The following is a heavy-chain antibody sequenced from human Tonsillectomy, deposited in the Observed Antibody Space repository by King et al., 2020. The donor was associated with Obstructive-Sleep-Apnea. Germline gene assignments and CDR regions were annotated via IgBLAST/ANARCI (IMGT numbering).Heavy chain of an antibody. J-gene: IGHJ5*02. V-gene: IGHV1-18*04. CDR3: ARDTESGVVVVPAAAFNLGWFDP. CDR2: ISAYNGNT. Sequence: VQLVQSGAEVKKPGASVKVSCKASGYTFTSYGISWVRQAPGQGLEWMGWISAYNGNTNYAQKLQGRVTMTTDTSTSTAYMELRSLRSDDTAVYYCARDTESGVVVVPAAAFNLGWFDPWGQGTLVTVSS. CDR1: GYTFTSYG. D-gene: IGHD2-2*01.